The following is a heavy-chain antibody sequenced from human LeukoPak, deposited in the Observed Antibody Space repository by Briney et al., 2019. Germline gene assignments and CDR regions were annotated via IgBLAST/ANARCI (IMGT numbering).Heavy chain of an antibody. Sequence: PGGSLRLSCAASGFTFSDYYMSWIRQAPGKGLEWVSYISSSGSTIYYADSVKGRFTISRDNAKNSLYLQMNSLRAEDTAVYYCARELIDFHDHTNKGFFDSWGQGTLVTVSS. CDR3: ARELIDFHDHTNKGFFDS. V-gene: IGHV3-11*01. CDR2: ISSSGSTI. J-gene: IGHJ4*02. D-gene: IGHD3/OR15-3a*01. CDR1: GFTFSDYY.